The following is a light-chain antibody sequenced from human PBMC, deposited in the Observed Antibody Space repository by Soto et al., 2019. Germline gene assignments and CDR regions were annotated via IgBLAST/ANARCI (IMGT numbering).Light chain of an antibody. CDR1: QDIGHY. CDR3: LRCDSVLPLFT. CDR2: SAS. V-gene: IGKV1-27*01. Sequence: DIQMTQSPSSLSASVGDRVTITCRASQDIGHYLAWYQPKTGKVPKLLIYSASTLHSGVPSRFGGSGTGTEFTLNINSLQPEDVATYYCLRCDSVLPLFTFGPGTKVAI. J-gene: IGKJ3*01.